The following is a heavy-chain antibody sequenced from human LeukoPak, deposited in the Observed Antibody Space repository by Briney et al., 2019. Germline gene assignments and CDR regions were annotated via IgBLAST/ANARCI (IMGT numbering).Heavy chain of an antibody. Sequence: GGSLRLSCAASGFTFSSYGMHWVRQAPGKGLEWVAVIWYDGSNKYYADSVKGRFTISRDNSKNTLYLQMNSLRAEDTAVYYCARCNVRGSTYYHYYGMDVWGQGTTVTVSS. CDR2: IWYDGSNK. V-gene: IGHV3-33*01. J-gene: IGHJ6*02. CDR1: GFTFSSYG. CDR3: ARCNVRGSTYYHYYGMDV. D-gene: IGHD2/OR15-2a*01.